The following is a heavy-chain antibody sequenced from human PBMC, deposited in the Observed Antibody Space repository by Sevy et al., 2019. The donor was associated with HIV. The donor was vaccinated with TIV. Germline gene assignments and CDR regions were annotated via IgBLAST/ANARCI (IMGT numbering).Heavy chain of an antibody. CDR1: GFTFSDYL. CDR3: ARRGLSTVYDAFDI. V-gene: IGHV3-21*01. J-gene: IGHJ3*02. D-gene: IGHD4-17*01. CDR2: ISGSSNYI. Sequence: GGSLRLSCVASGFTFSDYLMNWVRQSPGKGLEWVASISGSSNYIYYADSLKGRVTISRDNAKNSLYLQMNSLRAEDTAVFYCARRGLSTVYDAFDIWGQGTMVIVSS.